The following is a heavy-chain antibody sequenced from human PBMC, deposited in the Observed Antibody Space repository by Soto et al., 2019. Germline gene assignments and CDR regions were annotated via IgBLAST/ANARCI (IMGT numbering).Heavy chain of an antibody. CDR3: ARYFYGSSDYSPWDYGMDV. J-gene: IGHJ6*02. V-gene: IGHV2-5*02. Sequence: QITLKESGPTLMKPTQTLTLTCTLSGFSLSTSGVGVGWIRQTPEKALEWLALIYRDDDKRYSPSLKSRLTTSQDTSKDQVVLTTTNMDPVDTAPYYSARYFYGSSDYSPWDYGMDVWGQGTKLTVSS. D-gene: IGHD3-22*01. CDR2: IYRDDDK. CDR1: GFSLSTSGVG.